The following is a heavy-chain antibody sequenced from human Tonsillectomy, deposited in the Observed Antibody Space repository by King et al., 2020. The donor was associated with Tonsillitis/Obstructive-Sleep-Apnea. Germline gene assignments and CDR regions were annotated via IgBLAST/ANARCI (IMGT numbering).Heavy chain of an antibody. CDR3: ARGIVTTSGGSYYFDY. D-gene: IGHD5-12*01. V-gene: IGHV3-53*01. CDR2: IYNGGST. CDR1: GFTVSSNY. Sequence: VQLVESGGGLIQPGGSLRLSCAASGFTVSSNYMSWVRQAPGKGLEWVSVIYNGGSTNYEDSVKGRFTISRDNSKNTRYLQMNSLRAEDTAVYYCARGIVTTSGGSYYFDYWGQGTLVTVSS. J-gene: IGHJ4*02.